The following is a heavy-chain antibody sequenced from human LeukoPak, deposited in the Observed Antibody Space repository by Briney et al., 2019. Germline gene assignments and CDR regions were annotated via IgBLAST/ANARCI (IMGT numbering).Heavy chain of an antibody. D-gene: IGHD1-7*01. J-gene: IGHJ4*02. CDR2: IYYSGST. Sequence: SETLSLTCTVSGGSASSGSYYWSRIRQPPGKGLEWIGYIYYSGSTNYNPSLKSRVTISVDTSKNQFSLKLSSVTAADTAVYYCARVRTGTIDYWGQGTLVTVSS. CDR3: ARVRTGTIDY. CDR1: GGSASSGSYY. V-gene: IGHV4-61*01.